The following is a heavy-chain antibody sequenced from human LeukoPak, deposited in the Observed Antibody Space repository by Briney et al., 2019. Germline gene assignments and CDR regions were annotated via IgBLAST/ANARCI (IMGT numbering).Heavy chain of an antibody. CDR2: ISHSGST. J-gene: IGHJ4*02. D-gene: IGHD2-8*01. CDR1: GYSINSDYY. Sequence: SETLSLTCAVSGYSINSDYYWGWIRQPPGKGLESVGTISHSGSTYYNPSLKSRVTISPDTSKNQFSLKLTSVTAADTAVYFCARGSSSPDGVYFDYWGQGTLVTVSS. CDR3: ARGSSSPDGVYFDY. V-gene: IGHV4-38-2*01.